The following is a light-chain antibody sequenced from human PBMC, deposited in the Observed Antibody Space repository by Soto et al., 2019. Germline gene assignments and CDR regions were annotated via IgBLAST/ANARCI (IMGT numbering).Light chain of an antibody. Sequence: ETVLTQSPGTLSLSPGERATLSCRASQSFSSSCLAWYQQKPGQAPRLLIYAASSRATGIPDRFSGSVSGTDFTLTISRLEPEDFAVYYCQQYGSSLPITFGQGTDWRL. CDR3: QQYGSSLPIT. CDR1: QSFSSSC. J-gene: IGKJ5*01. CDR2: AAS. V-gene: IGKV3-20*01.